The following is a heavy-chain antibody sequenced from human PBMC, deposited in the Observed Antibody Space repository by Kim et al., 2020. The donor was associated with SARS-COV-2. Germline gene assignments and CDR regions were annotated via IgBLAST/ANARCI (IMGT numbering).Heavy chain of an antibody. D-gene: IGHD6-13*01. Sequence: SETLSLTCTVSGGSISSSSYYWGWIRQPPGKGLEWIGSIYYSGSTYYNPSLKSRVTISVDTSKNQFSLKLSSVTAADTAVYYCARILIAAAGREENWFDPWGQGTLVTVSS. CDR1: GGSISSSSYY. CDR2: IYYSGST. J-gene: IGHJ5*02. CDR3: ARILIAAAGREENWFDP. V-gene: IGHV4-39*01.